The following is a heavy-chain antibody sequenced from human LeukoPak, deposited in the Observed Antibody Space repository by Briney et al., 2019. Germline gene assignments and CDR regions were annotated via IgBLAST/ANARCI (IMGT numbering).Heavy chain of an antibody. CDR1: GGSFSGYY. CDR2: INHSGST. D-gene: IGHD4-23*01. CDR3: VRADYGGKDDY. Sequence: SETLSLTCAVYGGSFSGYYWSWIRQPPGKGLEWVGEINHSGSTDYNPSLKSRVTISVDTSKNQFSLKLNSVTAADTAVYYCVRADYGGKDDYWGQGTLVTVSS. V-gene: IGHV4-34*01. J-gene: IGHJ4*02.